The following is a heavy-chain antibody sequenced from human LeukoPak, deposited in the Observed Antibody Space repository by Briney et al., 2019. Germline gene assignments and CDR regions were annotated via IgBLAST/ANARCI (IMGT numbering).Heavy chain of an antibody. J-gene: IGHJ3*02. CDR2: IYDSGST. CDR3: GGTYYYDSSRYAFDI. D-gene: IGHD3-22*01. Sequence: SETLSLTCTVSSGSISSYYWSWIRQPPGKGLEWIGYIYDSGSTNYNPSLKSRVTMSVDTSKNQFSLKLSSVTAADTAVYYCGGTYYYDSSRYAFDIWGQGTMVTVSS. V-gene: IGHV4-59*12. CDR1: SGSISSYY.